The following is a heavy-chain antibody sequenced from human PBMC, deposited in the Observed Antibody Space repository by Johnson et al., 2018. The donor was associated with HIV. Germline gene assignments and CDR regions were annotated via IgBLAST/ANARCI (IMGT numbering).Heavy chain of an antibody. J-gene: IGHJ3*02. D-gene: IGHD5-18*01. CDR3: ARAYTYGAFDI. Sequence: MQLVESGGGLVQPGGSLRLSCAASGFTVSTNYMSWIRQAPGKGLEWVSVIYSGDTTYYAGSVQGRFTISRDNSKNTLYLQMNSLRVDDTAIYYCARAYTYGAFDIWGQGTMVTVSS. V-gene: IGHV3-66*01. CDR1: GFTVSTNY. CDR2: IYSGDTT.